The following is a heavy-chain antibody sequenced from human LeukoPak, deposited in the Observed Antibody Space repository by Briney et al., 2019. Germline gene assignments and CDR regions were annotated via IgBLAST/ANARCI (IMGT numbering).Heavy chain of an antibody. CDR3: VRDGQQLDTRGSYYYYGMDV. CDR2: IIPILGIA. J-gene: IGHJ6*02. CDR1: GGTFSSYA. Sequence: ASVKVSCKASGGTFSSYAISWVRQAPGQGLEWMGRIIPILGIANYAQKFQGRVTITADKSTSTAYMELSSLRSEDTAVYYCVRDGQQLDTRGSYYYYGMDVWGQGTTVTVSS. D-gene: IGHD6-13*01. V-gene: IGHV1-69*04.